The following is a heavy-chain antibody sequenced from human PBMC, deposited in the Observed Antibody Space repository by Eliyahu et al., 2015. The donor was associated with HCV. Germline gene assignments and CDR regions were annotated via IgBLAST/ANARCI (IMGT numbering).Heavy chain of an antibody. CDR3: ARGRRRTPLHTFWFDP. CDR2: LNPDSVDT. V-gene: IGHV1-2*04. J-gene: IGHJ5*02. CDR1: GYNFNAYY. Sequence: QVHLVQSGAEVKKLGASVRVSCKTSGYNFNAYYIHWVRQAPGQGLEWMGWLNPDSVDTKYAQKFQDWVAMTGDGSVSTAYMDLNRLQFDDTAIYYCARGRRRTPLHTFWFDPWGQGTLVTVSS. D-gene: IGHD2/OR15-2a*01.